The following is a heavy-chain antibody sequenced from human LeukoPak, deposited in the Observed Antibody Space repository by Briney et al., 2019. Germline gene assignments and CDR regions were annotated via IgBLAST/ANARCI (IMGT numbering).Heavy chain of an antibody. CDR3: AREGCGGDCSTYYYYYYMDV. D-gene: IGHD2-21*02. CDR1: GFTFSSYW. V-gene: IGHV3-74*01. J-gene: IGHJ6*03. CDR2: INSDGSST. Sequence: TGGSLRLSCAASGFTFSSYWMHWVRQAPGKGLVWVSRINSDGSSTSYADSVKGRFTISRDNAKNTLYLQMNSLRAEDTAVYYCAREGCGGDCSTYYYYYYMDVWGKGTTVTISS.